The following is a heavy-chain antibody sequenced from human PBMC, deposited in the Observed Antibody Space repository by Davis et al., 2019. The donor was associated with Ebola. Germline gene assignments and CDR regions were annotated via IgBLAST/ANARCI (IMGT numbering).Heavy chain of an antibody. CDR2: IKQDGSEK. CDR3: ARDDYGGNSLDY. V-gene: IGHV3-7*01. D-gene: IGHD4-23*01. CDR1: GFTFSSYW. J-gene: IGHJ4*02. Sequence: GESLKISCAASGFTFSSYWMSWVRQAPGKGLEWVANIKQDGSEKYYVDSVKGRFTISRDNAKNSLYLQMNSLRAEDTAVYYCARDDYGGNSLDYWGQGTLVTVSS.